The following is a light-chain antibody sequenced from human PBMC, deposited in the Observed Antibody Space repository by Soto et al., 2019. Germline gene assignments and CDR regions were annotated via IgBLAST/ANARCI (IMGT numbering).Light chain of an antibody. Sequence: DIQMTQSPSTLSASVGDRVTITCRASQSISSWLAWYQQKPGKAPKLLIYDASSLESGVPSRFSGSGSGTEFTLPISILQPDDFATYYCQQYNSYPFTFGPGTKVDIK. J-gene: IGKJ3*01. CDR3: QQYNSYPFT. V-gene: IGKV1-5*01. CDR1: QSISSW. CDR2: DAS.